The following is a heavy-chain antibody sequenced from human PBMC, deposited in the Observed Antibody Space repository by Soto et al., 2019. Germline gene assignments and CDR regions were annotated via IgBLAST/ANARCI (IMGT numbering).Heavy chain of an antibody. V-gene: IGHV3-23*01. Sequence: GGSLRLSCAASGFTFSSYAMSWVRQAPGKGLEWVSAITGSGDNTYCADSVKGRFTISRDNSKNTLYLQMNSLRAEDTAVYYCAKAGITIFGVVISHIDYWGQGTLVTVSS. CDR2: ITGSGDNT. J-gene: IGHJ4*02. CDR3: AKAGITIFGVVISHIDY. D-gene: IGHD3-3*01. CDR1: GFTFSSYA.